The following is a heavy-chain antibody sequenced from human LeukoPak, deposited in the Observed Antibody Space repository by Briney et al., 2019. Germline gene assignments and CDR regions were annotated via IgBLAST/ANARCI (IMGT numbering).Heavy chain of an antibody. CDR1: GGSISSYY. CDR3: ARARRDSGYYKVDY. Sequence: SETLSLTCTVSGGSISSYYWSWIRQPPGKGLEWIGEINHSGSANYNPSLKSRVTLSIDKSKNQFSLILNSGTAADTAVYYCARARRDSGYYKVDYWGQGTLVTVSS. J-gene: IGHJ4*02. V-gene: IGHV4-34*01. CDR2: INHSGSA. D-gene: IGHD3-3*01.